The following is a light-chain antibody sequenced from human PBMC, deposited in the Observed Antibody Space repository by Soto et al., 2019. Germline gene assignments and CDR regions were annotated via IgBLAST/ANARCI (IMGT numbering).Light chain of an antibody. CDR1: QGIRND. CDR3: LQHSTYPFT. V-gene: IGKV1-17*01. J-gene: IGKJ1*01. CDR2: AAS. Sequence: DIQMTQFPSSLSASVGDRVTITCRASQGIRNDLGWYQQKPGKAPKRLIYAASSLQSGVPSRFSGSGSVTEFSLSISSLQPEDSATFYCLQHSTYPFTFGQGTKVEIK.